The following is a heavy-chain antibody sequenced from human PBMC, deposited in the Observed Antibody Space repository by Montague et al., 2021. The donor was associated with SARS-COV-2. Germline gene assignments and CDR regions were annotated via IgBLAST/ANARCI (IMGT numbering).Heavy chain of an antibody. D-gene: IGHD3-10*01. CDR3: ARVLDYYGSGSYPLYYYYVMDV. CDR2: ISYDGSNT. Sequence: SLRLSCAASGFTFSSYAMHWVRQAPGKGLEWVAVISYDGSNTYYADSVKGRFTISRDNSKNTLYLQMNSLRAEDTAVYYCARVLDYYGSGSYPLYYYYVMDVWGQGTTVTVSS. J-gene: IGHJ6*02. CDR1: GFTFSSYA. V-gene: IGHV3-30*04.